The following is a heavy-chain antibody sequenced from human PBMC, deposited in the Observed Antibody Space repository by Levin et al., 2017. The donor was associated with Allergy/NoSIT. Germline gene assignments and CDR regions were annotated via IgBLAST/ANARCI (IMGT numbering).Heavy chain of an antibody. D-gene: IGHD3-10*01. CDR1: GFTFSSYA. Sequence: PGGSLRLSCAASGFTFSSYAMSWVRQAPGKALEWVSSISGSGGSTYYADSVKGRFTISRDSSKNTLFLQMNSLRAEDTAVYYCATNSGSYYKVYFDYWGQGTLVTVSS. V-gene: IGHV3-23*01. CDR3: ATNSGSYYKVYFDY. CDR2: ISGSGGST. J-gene: IGHJ4*02.